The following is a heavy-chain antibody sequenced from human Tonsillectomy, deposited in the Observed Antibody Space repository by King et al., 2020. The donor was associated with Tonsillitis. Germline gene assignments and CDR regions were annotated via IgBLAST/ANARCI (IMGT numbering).Heavy chain of an antibody. CDR2: IKTKTDGGTP. CDR1: GFTFSNAW. V-gene: IGHV3-15*01. Sequence: VQLVESGGGLVKPGGSLRLSCAASGFTFSNAWMSWVRQAPGKGLEWVGRIKTKTDGGTPDYAAPVKGRFTISRDDSKNTLFLQMNSLKTEDTAVYYCTTGPAPRFAELLYPVEVDYWGQGTLVTVSS. CDR3: TTGPAPRFAELLYPVEVDY. J-gene: IGHJ4*02. D-gene: IGHD3-10*01.